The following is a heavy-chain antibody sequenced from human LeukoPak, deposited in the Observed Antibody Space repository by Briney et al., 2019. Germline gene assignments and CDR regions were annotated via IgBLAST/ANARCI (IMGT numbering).Heavy chain of an antibody. CDR3: VRDGYNSLSSDFDY. CDR2: INTHTGNP. V-gene: IGHV7-4-1*02. CDR1: GYTFTSFA. J-gene: IGHJ4*02. Sequence: ASVKVSCKASGYTFTSFAINWLRQTPGQGPEWVGWINTHTGNPSYARGFTGRFVFSLDTSVSTAYLQISSLKAEDTAVYYCVRDGYNSLSSDFDYWGQGTLVTVSS. D-gene: IGHD3-22*01.